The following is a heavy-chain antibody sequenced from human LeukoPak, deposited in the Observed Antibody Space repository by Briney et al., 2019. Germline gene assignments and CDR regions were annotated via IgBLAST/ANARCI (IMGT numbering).Heavy chain of an antibody. J-gene: IGHJ4*02. CDR3: ASDQRGFGYSKYYFDY. CDR1: GFSFSSYG. D-gene: IGHD3-22*01. Sequence: PGGSLRLSCAASGFSFSSYGMHWVRQAPGKRLEWVAVIWYDGTNKYYADSVKGRFTISRDNSKNTLYLQMNSLRAEDTAVYYCASDQRGFGYSKYYFDYWGQGTLVTVSS. V-gene: IGHV3-33*01. CDR2: IWYDGTNK.